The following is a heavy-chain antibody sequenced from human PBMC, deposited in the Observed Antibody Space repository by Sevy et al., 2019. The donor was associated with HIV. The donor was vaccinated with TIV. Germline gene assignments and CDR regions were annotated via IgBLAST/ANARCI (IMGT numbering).Heavy chain of an antibody. J-gene: IGHJ6*03. D-gene: IGHD3-22*01. CDR1: GFSFDSYG. V-gene: IGHV3-23*01. CDR3: WKGGGGHYDPDEIAYYFYYYNMDV. Sequence: GGSLRLSCAVSGFSFDSYGMTWVRQAPGKGLEWVSAISGSGTRTYYADSVKGRFIISRDNSKNTLDLQMNSLRAEDKAIYYCWKGGGGHYDPDEIAYYFYYYNMDVWGKGTTVTVSS. CDR2: ISGSGTRT.